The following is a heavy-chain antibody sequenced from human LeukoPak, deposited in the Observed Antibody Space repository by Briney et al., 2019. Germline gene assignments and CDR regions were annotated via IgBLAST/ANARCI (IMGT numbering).Heavy chain of an antibody. CDR3: ASGPRPGGIQQYYFDY. V-gene: IGHV1-69*05. Sequence: SVKVSCKASGGTFSSYAISWVRQAPGQGLEWMGRIIPIFGTANYAQKFQGRVTITTDESTSTAYMELSSLRSEDTAVCHCASGPRPGGIQQYYFDYWGQGTLVTVSS. CDR1: GGTFSSYA. J-gene: IGHJ4*02. D-gene: IGHD5-18*01. CDR2: IIPIFGTA.